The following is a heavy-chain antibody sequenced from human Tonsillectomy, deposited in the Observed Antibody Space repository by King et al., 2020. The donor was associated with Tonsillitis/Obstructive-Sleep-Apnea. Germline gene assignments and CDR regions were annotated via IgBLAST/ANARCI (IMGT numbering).Heavy chain of an antibody. CDR2: ISYDGSNQ. J-gene: IGHJ4*01. V-gene: IGHV3-30*01. D-gene: IGHD2-15*01. CDR1: GFTFSTSA. Sequence: VQLVESGGGVVQPGRSLRLSCAASGFTFSTSAVHCVRQAPGKGLEWVAVISYDGSNQNYADSVKGRFTISRDNSRNTLFLQMNSLRPEDTAVFYCARAMDCSGPTCYSYYFDYWGLGTLVTVSS. CDR3: ARAMDCSGPTCYSYYFDY.